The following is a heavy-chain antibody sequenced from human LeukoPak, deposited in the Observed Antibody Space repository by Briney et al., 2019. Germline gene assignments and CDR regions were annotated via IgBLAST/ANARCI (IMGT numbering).Heavy chain of an antibody. Sequence: SETLSLTCAVYGGSFSGYYWSWIRQPPGKGLEWIGEINHSGSTNYNPSLESRVTISVDTSKNQFSLKLSSVTAADTAVYYCARVSVGYSYGSWGQGTLVTVSS. V-gene: IGHV4-34*01. CDR3: ARVSVGYSYGS. D-gene: IGHD5-18*01. CDR1: GGSFSGYY. CDR2: INHSGST. J-gene: IGHJ4*02.